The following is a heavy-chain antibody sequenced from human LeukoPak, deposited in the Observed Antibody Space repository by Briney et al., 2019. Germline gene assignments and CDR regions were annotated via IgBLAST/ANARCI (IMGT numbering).Heavy chain of an antibody. CDR1: GFTISSYA. V-gene: IGHV3-30-3*01. Sequence: GRSLRLSCAASGFTISSYAMHWVRQAPGKGLEWVAVISYDGSNKHYADSVKGRFTISRDNSKNTLYLQMNSLRAEDTAVYYCAKDLSQILWFGELSYYYYGMDVWGQGTTVTVSS. CDR2: ISYDGSNK. J-gene: IGHJ6*02. D-gene: IGHD3-10*01. CDR3: AKDLSQILWFGELSYYYYGMDV.